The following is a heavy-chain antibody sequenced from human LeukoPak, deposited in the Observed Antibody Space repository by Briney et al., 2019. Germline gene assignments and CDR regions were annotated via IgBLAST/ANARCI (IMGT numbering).Heavy chain of an antibody. V-gene: IGHV4-59*01. CDR3: AREGEAAAGAFDN. CDR1: GGSIRGYY. D-gene: IGHD6-13*01. CDR2: MYYSGSS. J-gene: IGHJ4*02. Sequence: SETLSLTCTVSGGSIRGYYWSWIRQPPGKGLEWIGYMYYSGSSKYNPYLKSRATISRDTSKNQFSLKLPSVTVADTAVYFCAREGEAAAGAFDNWGQGTLVTVSA.